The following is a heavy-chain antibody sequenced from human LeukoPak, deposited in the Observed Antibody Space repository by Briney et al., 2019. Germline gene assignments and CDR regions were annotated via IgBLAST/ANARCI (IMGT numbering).Heavy chain of an antibody. CDR3: ARGLGYCSSTSCYFDY. Sequence: GGSLRLSCAASGFTFSSYGMHWVRQAPGKGLEWVAFIRYDGSNKYYADSVKGRFTISGDTSQNTLYLQMNSLRAEDTAVYYCARGLGYCSSTSCYFDYWGQGTLVTVSS. CDR2: IRYDGSNK. V-gene: IGHV3-30*02. J-gene: IGHJ4*02. D-gene: IGHD2-2*01. CDR1: GFTFSSYG.